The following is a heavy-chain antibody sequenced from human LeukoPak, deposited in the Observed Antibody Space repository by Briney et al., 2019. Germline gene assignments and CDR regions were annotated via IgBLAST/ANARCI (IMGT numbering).Heavy chain of an antibody. CDR1: GASISSYT. J-gene: IGHJ5*02. CDR3: ARETHNTGWNGDL. Sequence: SETLSLTCTVSGASISSYTWSWTRQPAGMGLEWIGRIYSSGTTNYNPSFESRVTMSVDTSKNQFSLKVYSVTAADTAVYHCARETHNTGWNGDLWGQGALVTVSS. V-gene: IGHV4-4*07. CDR2: IYSSGTT. D-gene: IGHD1-1*01.